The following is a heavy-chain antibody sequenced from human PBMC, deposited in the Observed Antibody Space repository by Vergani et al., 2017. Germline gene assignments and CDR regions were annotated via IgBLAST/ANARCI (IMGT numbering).Heavy chain of an antibody. CDR1: GGSISSSSYY. CDR3: ARDQAGHSSSWYY. Sequence: QLQLQESGPGLVKPSETLSLTCTVSGGSISSSSYYWGWIRQPPGKGLGWIGSIYYSGSTYYNPSLKSRVTLSVDTSKNQFSLKLSSVTAADTAVYYCARDQAGHSSSWYYWGQGTLVTVSS. V-gene: IGHV4-39*02. D-gene: IGHD6-13*01. J-gene: IGHJ4*02. CDR2: IYYSGST.